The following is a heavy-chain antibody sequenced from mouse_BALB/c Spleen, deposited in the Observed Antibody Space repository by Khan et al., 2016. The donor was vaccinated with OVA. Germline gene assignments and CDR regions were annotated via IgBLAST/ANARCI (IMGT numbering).Heavy chain of an antibody. V-gene: IGHV9-4*02. CDR1: GYTFTTAG. Sequence: QIQLVQSGPELKKPGETVRISCKASGYTFTTAGIQWVQKMPGKGLKWIGWINTHSGVPKYAEDFKGRFAFSLETSASTAYLQITTLKNEDTATYYCARVGAADYRSDGGAMDYWGQGTSVTVSS. CDR2: INTHSGVP. J-gene: IGHJ4*01. D-gene: IGHD2-12*01. CDR3: ARVGAADYRSDGGAMDY.